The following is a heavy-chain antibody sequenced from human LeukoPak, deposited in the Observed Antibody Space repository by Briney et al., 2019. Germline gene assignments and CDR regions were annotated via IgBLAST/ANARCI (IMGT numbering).Heavy chain of an antibody. J-gene: IGHJ4*02. D-gene: IGHD3-22*01. CDR3: ARDSSGYSRHFDY. V-gene: IGHV1-69*05. Sequence: SVKVSCKASGGIFSSYVISWVRQAPGQGLEWMGRIIPIFGTANYAQKFQGRVTITTDESTSTAYMDLSSLRSEDTAVYYCARDSSGYSRHFDYWGQGTLVTVSS. CDR2: IIPIFGTA. CDR1: GGIFSSYV.